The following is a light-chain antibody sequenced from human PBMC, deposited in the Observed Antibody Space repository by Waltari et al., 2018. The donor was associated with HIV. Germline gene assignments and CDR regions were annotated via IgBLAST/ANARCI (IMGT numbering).Light chain of an antibody. Sequence: QSALTQPRSVSGSPGQSVTISCTGISSDLGRYNYVYWYQQDPGKAPKLMLFDVNKRPSGVPARFSGSKSGNTASLTISGLQAEDEADYYCCSNAGSHVVFGGGTKVTVL. V-gene: IGLV2-11*01. CDR1: SSDLGRYNY. CDR3: CSNAGSHVV. J-gene: IGLJ2*01. CDR2: DVN.